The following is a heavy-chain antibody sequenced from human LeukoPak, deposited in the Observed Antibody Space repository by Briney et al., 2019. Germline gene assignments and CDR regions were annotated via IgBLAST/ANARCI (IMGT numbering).Heavy chain of an antibody. CDR3: AIEWAYYYGSGSCPFDP. Sequence: SETLSLTCAVYGGSFGGYYWSWIRQPPGKGLEWIGEINHSGSTNYNPSLKSRVTISVDTSKNQFSLKLSSVTAADTAVYYCAIEWAYYYGSGSCPFDPWGQGTLVTVSS. CDR2: INHSGST. CDR1: GGSFGGYY. D-gene: IGHD3-10*01. V-gene: IGHV4-34*01. J-gene: IGHJ5*02.